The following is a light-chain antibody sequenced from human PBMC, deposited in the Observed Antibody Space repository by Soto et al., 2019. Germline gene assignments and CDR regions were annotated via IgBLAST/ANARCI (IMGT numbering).Light chain of an antibody. Sequence: DIQMTQSPSTLSASVGDRVTITCRASQSISSWLAWYQQKPGKAPKLLIYDASSLESGVPSRFSSSGSGTEFTLTISSLQPDDFATYYCQQYTSHSPTFGQGTKVEIK. CDR1: QSISSW. J-gene: IGKJ1*01. V-gene: IGKV1-5*01. CDR3: QQYTSHSPT. CDR2: DAS.